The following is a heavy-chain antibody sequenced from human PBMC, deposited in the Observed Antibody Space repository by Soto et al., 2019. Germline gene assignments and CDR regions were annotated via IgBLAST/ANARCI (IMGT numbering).Heavy chain of an antibody. V-gene: IGHV4-31*03. CDR1: GGSISSGGYY. Sequence: SETLSLTCTVSGGSISSGGYYWNWIRQHPGKGLEWIGYIYYSGSTYYNPSLKSRVSISVDTSKNQFSLKLGSVTAADTAVYYCARVRRDYYGSGSYLLYYYYYGMDVWGQGTTVTVSS. J-gene: IGHJ6*02. CDR2: IYYSGST. D-gene: IGHD3-10*01. CDR3: ARVRRDYYGSGSYLLYYYYYGMDV.